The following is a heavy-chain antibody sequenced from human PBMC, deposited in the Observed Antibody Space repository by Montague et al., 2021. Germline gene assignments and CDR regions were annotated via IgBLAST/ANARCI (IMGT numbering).Heavy chain of an antibody. D-gene: IGHD6-13*01. CDR2: ITLDGSST. V-gene: IGHV3-74*01. CDR3: ARNLASAAPGAFDI. Sequence: SRRLSCAASGFSFSSYWMHLVRQAPGKGLLWVSRITLDGSSTTFADSVKGRFTTSRDNAKATLYLQMNSLRVEDTAVYYCARNLASAAPGAFDIWGQGTMVTVSS. CDR1: GFSFSSYW. J-gene: IGHJ3*02.